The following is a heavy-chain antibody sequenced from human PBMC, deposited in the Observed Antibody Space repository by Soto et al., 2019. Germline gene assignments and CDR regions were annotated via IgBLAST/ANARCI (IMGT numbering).Heavy chain of an antibody. CDR2: IYSSGST. CDR3: ARFVRSCIGSSWYPRVDV. D-gene: IGHD3-22*01. V-gene: IGHV4-61*01. Sequence: TETLSLTCTVSGGSVSSDTHYWSWIRQPPGKRLGWIGFIYSSGSTNYNPSLKSRVTMSVDTSKNQFSLQLRSVIVADTAVYQFARFVRSCIGSSWYPRVDVWGQVTTGT. J-gene: IGHJ6*02. CDR1: GGSVSSDTHY.